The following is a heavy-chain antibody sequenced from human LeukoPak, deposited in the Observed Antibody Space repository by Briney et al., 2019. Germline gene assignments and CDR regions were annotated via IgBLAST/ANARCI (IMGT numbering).Heavy chain of an antibody. CDR1: GFSFNTYS. V-gene: IGHV3-21*06. D-gene: IGHD3-3*01. CDR3: TRDITMFKDHDALDI. CDR2: ISSNGKYI. Sequence: GGSLRLSCAASGFSFNTYSMNWVRQAPGKGLEWVSSISSNGKYIYCADSLKGRLTTSRDNAKNSLYLQINNLRAEDTAMYYCTRDITMFKDHDALDIWGQGTMVTVSS. J-gene: IGHJ3*02.